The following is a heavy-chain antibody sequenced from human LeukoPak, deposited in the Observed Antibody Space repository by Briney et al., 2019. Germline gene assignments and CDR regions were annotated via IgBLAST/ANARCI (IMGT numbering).Heavy chain of an antibody. CDR2: IYYSGST. J-gene: IGHJ4*02. CDR1: GGSISSYY. CDR3: ARVASPRIMITFGGVIDY. Sequence: SETLSLTCTVSGGSISSYYWSWVRQPPGKGLEWIGFIYYSGSTNYNPSLKSRVAISVDRSKNQFSLKLSSVTAADTAVYYCARVASPRIMITFGGVIDYWGQGTLVTVSS. D-gene: IGHD3-16*01. V-gene: IGHV4-59*13.